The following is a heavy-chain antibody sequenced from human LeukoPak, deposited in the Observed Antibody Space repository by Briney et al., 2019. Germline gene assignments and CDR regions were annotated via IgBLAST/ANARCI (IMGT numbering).Heavy chain of an antibody. Sequence: GGSLRLSCAASGFTFNYAWMSWVRQVPGKGLEWVGQTVSEIDGGTTDYATPVKGRFTISRGDSKSTLYLQMNSLKIEDTAVYYCTTDEDWNYARKDVWGQGATVIVSS. CDR1: GFTFNYAW. CDR2: TVSEIDGGTT. V-gene: IGHV3-15*04. J-gene: IGHJ6*02. D-gene: IGHD1-7*01. CDR3: TTDEDWNYARKDV.